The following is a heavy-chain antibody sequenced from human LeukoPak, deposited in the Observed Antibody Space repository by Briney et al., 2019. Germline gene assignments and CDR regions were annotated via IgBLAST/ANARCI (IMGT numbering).Heavy chain of an antibody. Sequence: ASVKVSCKVYGYTLTELSMHWVRQAPGKGLEWMGGFDPEDGETIYAQKFRGRVTMTEDKSTDTAYMELSSLRSEDTAVYYCATVQKQDYDTRPYYDHWGQGTLVTVSS. CDR3: ATVQKQDYDTRPYYDH. V-gene: IGHV1-24*01. CDR2: FDPEDGET. D-gene: IGHD3-22*01. CDR1: GYTLTELS. J-gene: IGHJ4*02.